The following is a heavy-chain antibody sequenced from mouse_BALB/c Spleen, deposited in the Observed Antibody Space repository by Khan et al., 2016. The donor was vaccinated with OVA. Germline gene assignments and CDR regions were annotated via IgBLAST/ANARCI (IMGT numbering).Heavy chain of an antibody. CDR1: GFSLSTSGMG. CDR3: ARRFGNYGGIQYFDY. J-gene: IGHJ2*01. Sequence: QVTLKESGPGILQPSQTLSLTCSFSGFSLSTSGMGVTWIRQPSGKGLEWLAHIYWDDDKRYNPFLKSRLTISKDASSNQVFLTITSVDTADTATYYCARRFGNYGGIQYFDYWGQGTTLTVSS. D-gene: IGHD2-1*01. V-gene: IGHV8-12*01. CDR2: IYWDDDK.